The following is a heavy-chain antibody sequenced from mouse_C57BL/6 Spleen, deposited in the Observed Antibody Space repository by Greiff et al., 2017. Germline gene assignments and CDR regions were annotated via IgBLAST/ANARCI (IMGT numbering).Heavy chain of an antibody. CDR1: GYAFSSSW. CDR2: IYPGDGGT. Sequence: QVQLKQSGPELVKPGASVKISCKASGYAFSSSWMNWVKQRPGKGLEWIGRIYPGDGGTNYNGKFKGKATLTADKSSSTAYMQLSSLTSEDAAVYFCASDYYSNYDAIDYWGQGTSVTVSS. J-gene: IGHJ4*01. D-gene: IGHD2-5*01. CDR3: ASDYYSNYDAIDY. V-gene: IGHV1-82*01.